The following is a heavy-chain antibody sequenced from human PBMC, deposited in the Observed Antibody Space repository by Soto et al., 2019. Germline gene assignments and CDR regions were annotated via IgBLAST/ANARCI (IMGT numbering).Heavy chain of an antibody. J-gene: IGHJ3*02. CDR1: GFTFSSYA. Sequence: GGSLRLSCAASGFTFSSYAMHWVRQAPGKGLEWVAAIIYDGSNKYYADSVKGRFAISRDNSKNTLYLQMNSLRAEDTAVYYCAKELRGAFDIWGQGTMVTVSS. V-gene: IGHV3-30*18. D-gene: IGHD4-17*01. CDR3: AKELRGAFDI. CDR2: IIYDGSNK.